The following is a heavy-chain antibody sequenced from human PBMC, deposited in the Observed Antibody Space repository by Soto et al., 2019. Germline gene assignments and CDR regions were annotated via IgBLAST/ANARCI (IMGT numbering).Heavy chain of an antibody. V-gene: IGHV3-23*01. J-gene: IGHJ3*02. CDR1: GFTFSSYA. CDR2: ISGSGGST. CDR3: AKLDIVVVVAATLKNAFDI. Sequence: EVQLLESGGGLVQPGGSLRLSCAASGFTFSSYAMSWVRQAPGKGLEWVSAISGSGGSTYYADFVKGRFTISRDNSKNTLYLQMNSLRAEDTAVYYCAKLDIVVVVAATLKNAFDIWGQGIMVTVSS. D-gene: IGHD2-15*01.